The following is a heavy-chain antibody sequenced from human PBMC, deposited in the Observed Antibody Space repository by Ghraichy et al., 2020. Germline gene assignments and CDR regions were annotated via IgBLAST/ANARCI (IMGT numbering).Heavy chain of an antibody. J-gene: IGHJ5*02. CDR1: GDSISSKSFY. Sequence: ESLNITCTVSGDSISSKSFYWGWIRQSPGKGLEWVGSIDESGSTYYNPSLKSRVTMSVDTSKNRFSLELSSVTAADTAVYYCARGNYYYYDSSDLNYFDPLGQGTVVTVSS. CDR3: ARGNYYYYDSSDLNYFDP. V-gene: IGHV4-39*02. CDR2: IDESGST. D-gene: IGHD3-22*01.